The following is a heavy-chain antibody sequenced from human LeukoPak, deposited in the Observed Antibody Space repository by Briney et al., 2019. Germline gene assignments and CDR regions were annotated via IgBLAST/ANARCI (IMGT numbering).Heavy chain of an antibody. D-gene: IGHD3-10*01. CDR1: GYSISSDYY. CDR3: ARLRGFVVS. V-gene: IGHV4-38-2*02. CDR2: IYHSGST. J-gene: IGHJ4*02. Sequence: SETLSLTCTVSGYSISSDYYWGWIRQPPGKGLEWIGSIYHSGSTYYNPSLKSRLTISVDTSKNQLSLRLSSVTAADTAVYYCARLRGFVVSWGQGTLVTVSS.